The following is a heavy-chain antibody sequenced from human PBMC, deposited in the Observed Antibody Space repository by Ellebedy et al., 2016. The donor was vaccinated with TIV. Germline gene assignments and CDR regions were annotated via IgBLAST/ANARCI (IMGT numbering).Heavy chain of an antibody. J-gene: IGHJ4*02. CDR1: GFTFSSYG. CDR2: ISYDGSNK. D-gene: IGHD6-6*01. V-gene: IGHV3-30*12. Sequence: GGSLRLSXAASGFTFSSYGMHWVRQAPGKGLEWVAVISYDGSNKYYADSVKGRFTISRDNAKNSLYLQMNSLRAEDTAVYYCARIEYSSSSPNFDYWGQGTLVTVSS. CDR3: ARIEYSSSSPNFDY.